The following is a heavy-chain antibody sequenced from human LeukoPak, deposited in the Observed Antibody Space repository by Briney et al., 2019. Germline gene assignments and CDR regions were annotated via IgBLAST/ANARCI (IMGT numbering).Heavy chain of an antibody. D-gene: IGHD1-1*01. Sequence: SETLSLTCTVSGGSISSSSYYWGWIRQPPGKGLEWIGSIYYSGSTNYNPSLKSRVTISVDTSKNQFSLKLSSVTAADTAVYYCARSEPVGLPGPTGPFDPWGQGTLVTVSS. V-gene: IGHV4-39*07. CDR3: ARSEPVGLPGPTGPFDP. J-gene: IGHJ5*02. CDR2: IYYSGST. CDR1: GGSISSSSYY.